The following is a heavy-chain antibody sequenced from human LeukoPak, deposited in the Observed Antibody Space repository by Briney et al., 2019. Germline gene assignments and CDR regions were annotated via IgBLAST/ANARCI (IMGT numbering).Heavy chain of an antibody. Sequence: EASVMVSCKASGYTFTSYGISGVRQAPGQGLEWMGWISAYSGNTNYAQKLQGRVTMTTDTSTSTAYVGLRSLRSDDTAVYYCARDGGSSSWYLGITHRYYFDYWGQGTLVTVSS. CDR1: GYTFTSYG. J-gene: IGHJ4*02. CDR2: ISAYSGNT. V-gene: IGHV1-18*01. CDR3: ARDGGSSSWYLGITHRYYFDY. D-gene: IGHD6-13*01.